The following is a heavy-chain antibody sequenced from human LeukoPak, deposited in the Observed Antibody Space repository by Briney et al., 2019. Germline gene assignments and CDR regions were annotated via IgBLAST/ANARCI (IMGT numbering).Heavy chain of an antibody. CDR2: ISSNGGST. CDR1: GFTFSSYA. J-gene: IGHJ3*02. CDR3: ARAGSSDAFDI. V-gene: IGHV3-64*01. Sequence: GGSLRLSCAASGFTFSSYAMHWVRQAPGKGLEYVSAISSNGGSTYYANSVKGRFTITRDNSKNTLYLQMGSLRAEDMAVYYCARAGSSDAFDIWGQGTMVTVSS. D-gene: IGHD3-10*01.